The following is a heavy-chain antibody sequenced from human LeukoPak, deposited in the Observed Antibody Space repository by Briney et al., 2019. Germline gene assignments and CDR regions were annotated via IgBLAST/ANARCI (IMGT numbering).Heavy chain of an antibody. D-gene: IGHD6-19*01. J-gene: IGHJ4*02. CDR1: GFTFSSYW. CDR2: IWYDGSNK. CDR3: ARGGEQWLEIDY. Sequence: PGGSLRLSCAASGFTFSSYWMSWVRQAPGKGLEWVAVIWYDGSNKYYADSVKGRFTISRDNSKNTLYLQMNSLRAEDTAVYYCARGGEQWLEIDYWGQGTLVTVSS. V-gene: IGHV3-33*08.